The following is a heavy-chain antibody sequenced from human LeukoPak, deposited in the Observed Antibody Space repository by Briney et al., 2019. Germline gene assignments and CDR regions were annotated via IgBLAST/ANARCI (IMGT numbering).Heavy chain of an antibody. Sequence: SETLSLTCAVYGGSFSGYYWSWIRQPPGKGLEWIGEINHSGSTNYNPSLKGRVTISVDTSKNQFSLKLSSVTAADTAVYYCARGVLMVYAIPNYFDYWGQGTLVTVSS. V-gene: IGHV4-34*01. CDR1: GGSFSGYY. CDR3: ARGVLMVYAIPNYFDY. D-gene: IGHD2-8*01. J-gene: IGHJ4*02. CDR2: INHSGST.